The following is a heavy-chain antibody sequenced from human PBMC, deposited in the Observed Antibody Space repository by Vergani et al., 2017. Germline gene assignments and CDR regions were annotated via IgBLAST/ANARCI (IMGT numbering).Heavy chain of an antibody. Sequence: QVQLVQSGAEVKKPGSSVKVSCKASGGTFSSYTISWVRQAPGQGLEWMGRIIPILGIANYAQKFQGRVTITADKSTSTAYMELSSLRSEDTAVYYCARGDLSWVAAGCLDSWGQGTLVTVSS. CDR2: IIPILGIA. CDR1: GGTFSSYT. CDR3: ARGDLSWVAAGCLDS. J-gene: IGHJ4*02. D-gene: IGHD6-13*01. V-gene: IGHV1-69*02.